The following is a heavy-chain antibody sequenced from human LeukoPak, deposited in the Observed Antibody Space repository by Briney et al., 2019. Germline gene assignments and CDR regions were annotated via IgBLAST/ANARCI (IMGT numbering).Heavy chain of an antibody. V-gene: IGHV1-2*02. J-gene: IGHJ5*02. D-gene: IGHD3/OR15-3a*01. CDR3: AGGKDYNWFDP. Sequence: ASVKVSCKASGYTFTGYYIHWIRQAPGQVLECMGWINPNSGGTNYAQKFQGRVTMTRDTSISTAYMELSRLRSDDTAVYYCAGGKDYNWFDPWGQGTLVTVSS. CDR1: GYTFTGYY. CDR2: INPNSGGT.